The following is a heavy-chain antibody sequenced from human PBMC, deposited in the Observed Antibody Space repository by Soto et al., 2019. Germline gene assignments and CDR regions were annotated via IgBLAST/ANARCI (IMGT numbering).Heavy chain of an antibody. D-gene: IGHD2-15*01. CDR1: GLTFSNAW. V-gene: IGHV3-15*01. Sequence: EVQLVESGGGLVKPGGSLRLSCAASGLTFSNAWMSWVRQAPGKGLEWVGRVKSKTDSETTNYAAPVKGRFTISRDDSKNTLYLQMTSLKSEDTAVYYCTTNVGQSSWWFGSWGQGTLVTVSS. J-gene: IGHJ5*02. CDR2: VKSKTDSETT. CDR3: TTNVGQSSWWFGS.